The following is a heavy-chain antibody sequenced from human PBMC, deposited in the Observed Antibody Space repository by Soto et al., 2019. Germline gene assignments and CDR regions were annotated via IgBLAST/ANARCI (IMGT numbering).Heavy chain of an antibody. CDR3: AREDIVVVPAATVRYYYYYGMDV. CDR1: GGIFSSYA. CDR2: IIPIFGTA. V-gene: IGHV1-69*01. J-gene: IGHJ6*02. D-gene: IGHD2-2*01. Sequence: QVQLVQSGAEVKKPGSSVKVSCKASGGIFSSYAISWVRQAPGQGLEWMGGIIPIFGTANYAQKFQGRVTITADESTSTAYMELSSLRSEDTAVYYCAREDIVVVPAATVRYYYYYGMDVWGQGTTVTVSS.